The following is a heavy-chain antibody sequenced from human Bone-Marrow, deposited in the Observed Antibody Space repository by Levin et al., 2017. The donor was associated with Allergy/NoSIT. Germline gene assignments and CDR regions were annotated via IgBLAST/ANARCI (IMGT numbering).Heavy chain of an antibody. CDR1: GGTFSSYA. Sequence: KISCKASGGTFSSYAISWVRQAPGQGLEWMGGIIPIFGTANYAQKFQGRVTITADESTSTAYMELSSLRSEDTAVYYCARDVSIYDYVWGSYRHPLRAFDPWGQGTLVTVSS. CDR2: IIPIFGTA. D-gene: IGHD3-16*02. CDR3: ARDVSIYDYVWGSYRHPLRAFDP. V-gene: IGHV1-69*01. J-gene: IGHJ5*02.